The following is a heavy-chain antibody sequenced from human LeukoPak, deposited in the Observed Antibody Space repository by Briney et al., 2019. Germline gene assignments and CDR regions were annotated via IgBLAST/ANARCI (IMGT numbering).Heavy chain of an antibody. Sequence: VASVKVSCKASGYTFTAYHMHWVRQAPGQGLEWMGWINPNSGGTNYAQKLQGRVTMTTDTSTSTAYMELRSLRSDDTAVYYCARGVILLGDSSWFDPWGQGTLVTVSS. CDR3: ARGVILLGDSSWFDP. CDR1: GYTFTAYH. CDR2: INPNSGGT. V-gene: IGHV1-2*02. J-gene: IGHJ5*02. D-gene: IGHD2-21*02.